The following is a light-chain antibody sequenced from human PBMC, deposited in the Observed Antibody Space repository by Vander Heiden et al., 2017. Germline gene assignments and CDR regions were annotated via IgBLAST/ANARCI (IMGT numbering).Light chain of an antibody. J-gene: IGLJ3*02. CDR1: TSYQGHLNH. V-gene: IGLV2-14*03. Sequence: QSALTQPAYVAGAPGQSIPLSFPGPTSYQGHLNHVAWHQNHPGKAPTLLIFAASHRPSGVSGRFSGSKSGNTASLTISGLQAEDEADYHCASYSTTSSFWVFGGGTKVTVL. CDR3: ASYSTTSSFWV. CDR2: AAS.